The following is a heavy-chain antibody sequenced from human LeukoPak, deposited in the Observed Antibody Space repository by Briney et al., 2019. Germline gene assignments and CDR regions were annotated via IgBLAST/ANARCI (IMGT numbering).Heavy chain of an antibody. CDR1: GGSINSDYYY. D-gene: IGHD3-22*01. CDR3: ARDSDSFDY. Sequence: SQTLSLTCTVSGGSINSDYYYWSWIRQHPGRGLEWIGYIYHSGTTYYNPPLESRVTISIDTSKNQFSLKLSSVTAADTAVYYCARDSDSFDYWGQGTLVTVSS. V-gene: IGHV4-31*03. CDR2: IYHSGTT. J-gene: IGHJ4*02.